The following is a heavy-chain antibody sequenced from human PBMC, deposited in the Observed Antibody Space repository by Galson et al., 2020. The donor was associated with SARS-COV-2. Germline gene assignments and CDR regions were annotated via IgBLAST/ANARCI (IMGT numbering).Heavy chain of an antibody. Sequence: TGGSLRLSCAASGFIFSSYEMNWVRQAPGKGLEWVSYISSSGSATYYADSVKGRFTLSRDNAQNSLYLHMYSLRAEDTAVYYCAGDVGDVVVDYYGMDVGGQGTTGTVSS. V-gene: IGHV3-48*03. CDR2: ISSSGSAT. D-gene: IGHD2-2*01. J-gene: IGHJ6*02. CDR3: AGDVGDVVVDYYGMDV. CDR1: GFIFSSYE.